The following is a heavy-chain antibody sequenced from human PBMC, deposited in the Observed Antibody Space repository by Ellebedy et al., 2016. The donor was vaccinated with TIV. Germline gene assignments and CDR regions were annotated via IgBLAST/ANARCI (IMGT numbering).Heavy chain of an antibody. J-gene: IGHJ4*02. V-gene: IGHV1-2*04. D-gene: IGHD5-24*01. CDR1: GYTFTGYY. CDR2: INPNSGGT. Sequence: ASVKVSXXASGYTFTGYYMHWVRQAPGQGLEWMGWINPNSGGTNYAQKFQGWVTMTRDTSISTAYMELSRLRSDDTAVYYCATGDRRDGYNFDYWGQGTLVTVSS. CDR3: ATGDRRDGYNFDY.